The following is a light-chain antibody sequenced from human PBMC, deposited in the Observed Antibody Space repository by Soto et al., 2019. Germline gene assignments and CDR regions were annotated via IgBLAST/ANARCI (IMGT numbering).Light chain of an antibody. J-gene: IGKJ1*01. CDR3: HQYGSSPWT. Sequence: ENVLTQSPGTLSLSPGETATLSCRASQTVTSSHIAWYQQKPGQAPRLLVYGASSRATGIPDRFSGGGSGTDFPLTISRLEAEDFAVYHCHQYGSSPWTFGQGTKVEIK. CDR2: GAS. CDR1: QTVTSSH. V-gene: IGKV3-20*01.